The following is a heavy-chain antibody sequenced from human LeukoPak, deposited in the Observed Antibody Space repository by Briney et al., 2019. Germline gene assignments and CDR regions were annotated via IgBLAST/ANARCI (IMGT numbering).Heavy chain of an antibody. D-gene: IGHD3-22*01. J-gene: IGHJ4*02. CDR3: AREDYYDSGSNDY. CDR2: ISAYNGHT. V-gene: IGHV1-18*01. Sequence: VASVKVSCKASGYTFTNYGISWVRQAPGQGLEWMGWISAYNGHTKYAQKVQGRVTITRNTSISTAYMELSSLRSEDTAVYYCAREDYYDSGSNDYWGQGTLVTVSS. CDR1: GYTFTNYG.